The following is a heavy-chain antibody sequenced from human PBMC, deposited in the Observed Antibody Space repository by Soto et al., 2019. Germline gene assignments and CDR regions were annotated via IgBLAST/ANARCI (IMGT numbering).Heavy chain of an antibody. CDR3: ARGAHPTGYAVY. CDR2: ISGYNGNT. CDR1: GYTFTTSG. J-gene: IGHJ4*02. Sequence: VKVSCKASGYTFTTSGVNCVRQAPGQGLECMGWISGYNGNTNYPQKFRGRVTMTTDISRNTAYMELRSLRSEDTDAYYCARGAHPTGYAVYRGPGT. D-gene: IGHD3-9*01. V-gene: IGHV1-18*01.